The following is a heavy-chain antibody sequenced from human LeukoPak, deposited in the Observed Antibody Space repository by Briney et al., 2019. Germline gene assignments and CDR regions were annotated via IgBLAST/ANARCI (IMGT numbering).Heavy chain of an antibody. CDR2: ISHSGST. CDR1: GRPFSGYY. D-gene: IGHD1-26*01. CDR3: VRRSNYAFDC. Sequence: SETLSLTCAVYGRPFSGYYWSWIRQPPGKGLEWIGEISHSGSTKYNPSLKSRVIISVDMSKNQFSLKLSSVIPEDTAVYYCVRRSNYAFDCWGQGTLVTVSS. V-gene: IGHV4-34*01. J-gene: IGHJ4*02.